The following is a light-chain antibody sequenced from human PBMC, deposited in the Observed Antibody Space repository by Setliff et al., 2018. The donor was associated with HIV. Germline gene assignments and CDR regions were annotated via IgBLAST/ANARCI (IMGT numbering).Light chain of an antibody. CDR3: ASRTAGSTPYV. V-gene: IGLV2-18*02. CDR2: EVS. Sequence: QSVLTQPVSVSGSPGQSVTISCTGTSSDVGYYNRVSWYQQPPGTVPRLMIYEVSSRPSGVPDRFSGSKSGNTASLTISGLQAEDEADYYCASRTAGSTPYVFGTGTKVTVL. J-gene: IGLJ1*01. CDR1: SSDVGYYNR.